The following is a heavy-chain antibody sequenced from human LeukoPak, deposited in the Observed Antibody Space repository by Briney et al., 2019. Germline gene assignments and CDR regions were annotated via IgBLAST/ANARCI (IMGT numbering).Heavy chain of an antibody. CDR2: IKYDGNEK. V-gene: IGHV3-7*01. J-gene: IGHJ4*02. D-gene: IGHD6-19*01. CDR3: ARDGVRIAVAGHYTSDFDY. CDR1: GFTFSIYW. Sequence: GGSLRLSCAASGFTFSIYWMSWVRQAPGKWLEWVAYIKYDGNEKYYVDSVEGRFTISRDNAKNSLYLQMNSLRAEDTAVYYCARDGVRIAVAGHYTSDFDYWGQGTLVTVSS.